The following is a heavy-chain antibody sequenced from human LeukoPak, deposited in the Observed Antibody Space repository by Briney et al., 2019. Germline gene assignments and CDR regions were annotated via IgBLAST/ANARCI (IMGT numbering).Heavy chain of an antibody. D-gene: IGHD3-10*01. J-gene: IGHJ4*02. CDR1: GFTFSSSN. CDR3: ASAYGSGSDY. CDR2: ISGSDYNT. Sequence: GSLSLSFAASGFTFSSSNMTWVRQPPGKGLEWVSGISGSDYNTYYADSVKGRFTISRDNAKNSLYLQMNSLRAEDTAVYYCASAYGSGSDYWGQGTLVTVSS. V-gene: IGHV3-21*01.